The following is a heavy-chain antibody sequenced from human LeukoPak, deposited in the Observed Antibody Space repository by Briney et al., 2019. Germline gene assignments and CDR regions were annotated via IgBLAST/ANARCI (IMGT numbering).Heavy chain of an antibody. D-gene: IGHD3-10*01. Sequence: SETLSLTCTVSGGSISSYYWSWIRQPPGKGLEWIGYIYYSGSTNFNPSLKSRVTISVDTSKNQFSLKLSSVTAADTAVYYCARLIRLDPWGQGTLVTVSS. CDR2: IYYSGST. J-gene: IGHJ5*02. CDR1: GGSISSYY. CDR3: ARLIRLDP. V-gene: IGHV4-59*01.